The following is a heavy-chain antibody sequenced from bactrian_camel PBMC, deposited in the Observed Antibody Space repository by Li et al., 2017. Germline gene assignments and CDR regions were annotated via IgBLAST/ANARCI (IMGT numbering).Heavy chain of an antibody. D-gene: IGHD5*01. V-gene: IGHV3S55*01. CDR3: AKETYGLPSD. Sequence: VQLVESGGDSVQAGETLRLSCAASGYTYGSNCMGWFRQAPGKEREGVATIDSDGSTSYVDSLKGRFTISQDNAKNKLYLQLNSLKTEDTAMYYCAKETYGLPSDWGQGTQVTVS. CDR2: IDSDGST. J-gene: IGHJ4*01. CDR1: GYTYGSNC.